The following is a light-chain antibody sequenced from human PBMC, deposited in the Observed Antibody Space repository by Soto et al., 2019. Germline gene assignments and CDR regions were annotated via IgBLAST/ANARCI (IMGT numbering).Light chain of an antibody. V-gene: IGLV2-8*01. Sequence: QSALTQPPSASGSPGQSVTISCTGTSSDVGGYKYVSWYQQHPGKAPKLILSEVSKRPSGVPDRFSGSKSGNTASLTVSGLQAEDEADYYCSSYAGSDNYVVFGGGTKVTVL. CDR3: SSYAGSDNYVV. J-gene: IGLJ2*01. CDR1: SSDVGGYKY. CDR2: EVS.